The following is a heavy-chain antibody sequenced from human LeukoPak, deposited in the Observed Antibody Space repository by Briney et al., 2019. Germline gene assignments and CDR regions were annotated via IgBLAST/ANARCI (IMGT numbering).Heavy chain of an antibody. D-gene: IGHD3-3*01. J-gene: IGHJ4*02. Sequence: ASVTVSFKSSGGTFSIYAISWVRQAPGQGLEWMGGIIPIFGTANYAQKFQGRVTITTDESTSTAYMELSSLRSEDTAVYYCARARYYDFWSGFDYWGQGTLVTVSS. CDR2: IIPIFGTA. CDR1: GGTFSIYA. V-gene: IGHV1-69*05. CDR3: ARARYYDFWSGFDY.